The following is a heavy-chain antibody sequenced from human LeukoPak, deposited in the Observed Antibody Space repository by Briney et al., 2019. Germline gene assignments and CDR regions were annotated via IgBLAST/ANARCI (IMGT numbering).Heavy chain of an antibody. CDR3: ARSRRGYSSGWYSYYYYMDV. J-gene: IGHJ6*03. CDR1: GGSISSSSYY. Sequence: PSETLSLTCTVSGGSISSSSYYWGWIRQPPGKGLEWIGSIYYSESTYYNPSLKSRVTISVDTSKNQFSLKLSSVTAADTAVYYCARSRRGYSSGWYSYYYYMDVWGKGTTVTISS. D-gene: IGHD6-19*01. V-gene: IGHV4-39*07. CDR2: IYYSEST.